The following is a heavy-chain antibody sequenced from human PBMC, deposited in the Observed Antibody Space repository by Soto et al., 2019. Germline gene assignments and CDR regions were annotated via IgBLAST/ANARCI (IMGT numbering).Heavy chain of an antibody. Sequence: PGGSLKISCTGSGYSFPTYWIGWVRQMPGKGLEWMGIIYPGDSDTRYSPSFQGQVTISADKSISTAYLQWSSLKASDTAMYFCPRHREATVRSYYYGMDLWGQGTRVTVS. D-gene: IGHD4-4*01. CDR1: GYSFPTYW. V-gene: IGHV5-51*01. J-gene: IGHJ6*02. CDR2: IYPGDSDT. CDR3: PRHREATVRSYYYGMDL.